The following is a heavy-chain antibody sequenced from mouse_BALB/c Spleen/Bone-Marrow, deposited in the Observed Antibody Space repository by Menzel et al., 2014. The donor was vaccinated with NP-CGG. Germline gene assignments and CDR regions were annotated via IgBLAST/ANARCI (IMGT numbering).Heavy chain of an antibody. Sequence: DVKLQESGGGLVQPGGSLKLSCAASGFDFSRYWMSWVRQAPGKGLEWIGEINPDSSTINYTPSLKDKFIISRDNAKNTLYLQMSKVRSEETALYYCARQGYYGKGDYWGQGTTLTVSS. CDR1: GFDFSRYW. D-gene: IGHD2-1*01. J-gene: IGHJ2*01. CDR2: INPDSSTI. CDR3: ARQGYYGKGDY. V-gene: IGHV4-1*02.